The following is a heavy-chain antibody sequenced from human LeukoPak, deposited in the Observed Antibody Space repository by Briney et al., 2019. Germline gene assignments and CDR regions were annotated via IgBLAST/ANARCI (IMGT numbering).Heavy chain of an antibody. J-gene: IGHJ4*02. CDR2: ISGNGAST. D-gene: IGHD6-13*01. Sequence: GGSLRLSCAASGLSFSSYGMSWVRQAPGQGLEWVSTISGNGASTYYADSVKGRFTISRDNSKNTLHLQMNSLRAEDTAVYYCARRGNRLAGAGTDYWGQGTLVTVSS. CDR3: ARRGNRLAGAGTDY. CDR1: GLSFSSYG. V-gene: IGHV3-23*01.